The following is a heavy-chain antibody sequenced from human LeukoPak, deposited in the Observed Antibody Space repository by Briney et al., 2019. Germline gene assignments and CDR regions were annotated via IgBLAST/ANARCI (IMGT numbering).Heavy chain of an antibody. CDR3: ASGSSGYYSPFDY. CDR2: INHSGST. V-gene: IGHV4-34*01. J-gene: IGHJ4*02. Sequence: SETLSLTCAVYGGSFSGHYWSWIRQPPGKGLEWIGEINHSGSTNYNPSLKSRVTISVDTSKNQFSLKLSSVTAADTAVYYCASGSSGYYSPFDYWGQGTLVTVSS. CDR1: GGSFSGHY. D-gene: IGHD3-22*01.